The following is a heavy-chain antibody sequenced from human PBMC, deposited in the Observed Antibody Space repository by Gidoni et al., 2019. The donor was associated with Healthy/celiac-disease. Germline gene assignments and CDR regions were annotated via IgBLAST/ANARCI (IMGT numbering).Heavy chain of an antibody. CDR2: IYYSGST. J-gene: IGHJ6*02. D-gene: IGHD6-13*01. CDR3: ARDSSSWDLYYGMDV. Sequence: QVQLQESGPGLVKPSETLSLTCTVSGGSISSYSWSWIRQPPGKGLEWIGYIYYSGSTNYNPSLKSRVTISVYTSKNQFSLKLSSVTAADTAVYYCARDSSSWDLYYGMDVWGQGTTVTVSS. CDR1: GGSISSYS. V-gene: IGHV4-59*01.